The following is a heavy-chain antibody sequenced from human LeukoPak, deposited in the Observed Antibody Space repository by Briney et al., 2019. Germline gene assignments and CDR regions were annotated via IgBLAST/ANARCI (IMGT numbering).Heavy chain of an antibody. D-gene: IGHD3-16*02. CDR2: INSSGSTI. CDR3: ARGSDDYVWGIYHRHMDV. V-gene: IGHV3-48*03. J-gene: IGHJ6*03. Sequence: PGGSLRVSCAASGFTFSSYEMNWVRQAPGQGLEWVSYINSSGSTIYYADSVKGRFTISRDNAKNSLYLQMSSLRGEDTAVYYCARGSDDYVWGIYHRHMDVWGKGTTVTVSS. CDR1: GFTFSSYE.